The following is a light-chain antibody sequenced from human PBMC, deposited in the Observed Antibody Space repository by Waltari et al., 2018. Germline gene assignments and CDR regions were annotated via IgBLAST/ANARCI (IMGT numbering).Light chain of an antibody. J-gene: IGLJ2*01. CDR1: SSNIGAGYD. V-gene: IGLV1-40*01. Sequence: QSVLTQPPSVSGAPGQRVTISCTGSSSNIGAGYDAHRYQHLPGTAPKPIIRGANNRRSGVPDRFSGSKSGTSASLAITGLQAEDEADYYCQSYDRSLSGSIFGGGTKLTVL. CDR3: QSYDRSLSGSI. CDR2: GAN.